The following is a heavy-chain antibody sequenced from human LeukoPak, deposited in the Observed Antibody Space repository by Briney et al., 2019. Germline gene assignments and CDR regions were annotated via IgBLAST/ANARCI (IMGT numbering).Heavy chain of an antibody. D-gene: IGHD3-9*01. V-gene: IGHV3-21*01. CDR2: ISASSTAI. CDR3: ARTYYDILTGYNPYFDY. Sequence: GGSLRLSCAASGFTFSSYAMNWVRQAPGKGLEWVSSISASSTAIYSADSVKGRFTISRDNAKNFLYLQMNSLRAEDTAVYYCARTYYDILTGYNPYFDYWGQGILVTVSS. J-gene: IGHJ4*02. CDR1: GFTFSSYA.